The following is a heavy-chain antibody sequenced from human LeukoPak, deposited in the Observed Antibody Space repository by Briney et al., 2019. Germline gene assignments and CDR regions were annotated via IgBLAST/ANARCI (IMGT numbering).Heavy chain of an antibody. CDR1: GFSFSTYA. J-gene: IGHJ4*02. CDR2: ISVNGGSI. D-gene: IGHD6-13*01. CDR3: AKIGSSWHFGYLDY. V-gene: IGHV3-23*01. Sequence: SGGSLRLSCAASGFSFSTYAMSWVRQAPGEGLEWVSAISVNGGSIDYADSVKGRFTISRDNSRNTLYLQMNSLRAEDTAVYYCAKIGSSWHFGYLDYWGQGTLVTVSS.